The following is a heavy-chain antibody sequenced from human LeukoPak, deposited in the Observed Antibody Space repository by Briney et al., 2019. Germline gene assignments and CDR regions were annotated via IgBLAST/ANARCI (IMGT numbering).Heavy chain of an antibody. V-gene: IGHV3-33*06. CDR2: IWYDGSNK. Sequence: GGSLRLSCAASGFTFSSYGMHWVRQAPGKGLEWVAVIWYDGSNKYYADSVKGRFTISRDNSKNTLYLQMNSLRAEDTAVYYCAKEGGAGPYSSSCLDYYYYMDVWGKGTTVTVSS. CDR3: AKEGGAGPYSSSCLDYYYYMDV. D-gene: IGHD6-13*01. CDR1: GFTFSSYG. J-gene: IGHJ6*03.